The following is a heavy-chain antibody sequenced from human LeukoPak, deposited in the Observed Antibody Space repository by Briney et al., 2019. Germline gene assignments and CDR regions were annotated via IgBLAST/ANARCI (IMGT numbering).Heavy chain of an antibody. CDR3: AKDRRIQLWLGFDY. J-gene: IGHJ4*02. CDR1: GFTFSSYA. CDR2: ISGSGGST. D-gene: IGHD5-18*01. Sequence: GGPLRLSCAASGFTFSSYAMSWVRQAPGKGLEWVSAISGSGGSTYYADSVKGRFTISRDNSKNTLYLQMNSLRAEDTAVYYCAKDRRIQLWLGFDYWGQGTLVTVPS. V-gene: IGHV3-23*01.